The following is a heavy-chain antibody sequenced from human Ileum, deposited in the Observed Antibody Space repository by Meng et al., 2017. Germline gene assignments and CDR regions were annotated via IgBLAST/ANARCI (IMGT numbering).Heavy chain of an antibody. V-gene: IGHV3-7*01. D-gene: IGHD2-15*01. CDR1: AFTLSRYW. CDR2: IKADGGDK. Sequence: GGSLRLSCAPSAFTLSRYWMGWVRPAPGKGLEWVASIKADGGDKYYVDSVRGRFTVSRDNVQSPLFLQMNSLRADDTAVYFCARGPPSGYGTTWFDYWGQGTLVTVSS. J-gene: IGHJ5*01. CDR3: ARGPPSGYGTTWFDY.